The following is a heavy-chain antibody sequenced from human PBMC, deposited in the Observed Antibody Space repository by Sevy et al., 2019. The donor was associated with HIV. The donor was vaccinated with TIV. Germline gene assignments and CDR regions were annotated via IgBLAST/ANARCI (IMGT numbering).Heavy chain of an antibody. CDR2: IYYSGNT. CDR1: GYPISRGYY. J-gene: IGHJ1*01. V-gene: IGHV4-38-2*02. D-gene: IGHD2-15*01. Sequence: SETLSLTCTVSGYPISRGYYWGWIRQPPGKGLEWIGSIYYSGNTYYNPSLKSRVTISVDTSKKQFSLKLSSVTAADTAVYYCATRLGYCSGSSCYPPEYFHHWGQGTLVTVSS. CDR3: ATRLGYCSGSSCYPPEYFHH.